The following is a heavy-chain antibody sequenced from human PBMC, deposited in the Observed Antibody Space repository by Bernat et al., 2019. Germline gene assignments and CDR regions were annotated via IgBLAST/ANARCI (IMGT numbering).Heavy chain of an antibody. Sequence: EVQLVESGGGLVKPGGSLRLSCAASGFTFSNAWMSWVRQAPGKGLECVGRIKSKTDGGTTDYAAPVKGRFTISRDDSKNTLYLQMNSLKTEDTAVYYCTTAKTVITFGGVIVGDYWGQGTLVTVSS. V-gene: IGHV3-15*01. J-gene: IGHJ4*02. D-gene: IGHD3-16*02. CDR3: TTAKTVITFGGVIVGDY. CDR2: IKSKTDGGTT. CDR1: GFTFSNAW.